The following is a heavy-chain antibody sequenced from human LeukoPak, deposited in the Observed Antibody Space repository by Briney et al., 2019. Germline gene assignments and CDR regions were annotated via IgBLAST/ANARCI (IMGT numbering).Heavy chain of an antibody. Sequence: SETLSLTCTVSGGSISDYFLNWIRQPAGKGLEWIGRIYSSGSTNYNPSIKSRVTMSLDTSKNQFSLKLSSVTAADTAVYYCASIDSSWYFTWGQGAPVTVSS. CDR2: IYSSGST. J-gene: IGHJ5*02. CDR3: ASIDSSWYFT. V-gene: IGHV4-4*07. D-gene: IGHD6-13*01. CDR1: GGSISDYF.